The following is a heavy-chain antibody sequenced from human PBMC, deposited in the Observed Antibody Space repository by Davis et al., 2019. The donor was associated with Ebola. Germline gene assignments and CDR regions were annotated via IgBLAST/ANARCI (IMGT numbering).Heavy chain of an antibody. CDR3: ARLPGIAARPDWWFDP. D-gene: IGHD6-6*01. V-gene: IGHV5-10-1*01. Sequence: PGGSLRLSCKGSGYSFTSYWISWVRQMPGKGLEWMGRIDPSDSYTNYSPSFQGHVTISADKSISTAYLQWSSLKASDTAMYYCARLPGIAARPDWWFDPWGQGTLVTVSS. CDR2: IDPSDSYT. J-gene: IGHJ5*02. CDR1: GYSFTSYW.